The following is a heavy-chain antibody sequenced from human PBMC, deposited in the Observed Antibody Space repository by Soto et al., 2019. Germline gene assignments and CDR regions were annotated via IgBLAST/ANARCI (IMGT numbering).Heavy chain of an antibody. CDR2: ISGSGGST. D-gene: IGHD3-9*01. V-gene: IGHV3-23*01. J-gene: IGHJ4*02. Sequence: GGSLRLSCAASGFTFSSYAMSWVRQAPGKGLEWVSAISGSGGSTYYADSVKGRFTISRDNSKNTLYLQMNSLRAEDTAVYYCAKGSILTEPPGGNRDLYYFDYWGQGTLVTVSS. CDR1: GFTFSSYA. CDR3: AKGSILTEPPGGNRDLYYFDY.